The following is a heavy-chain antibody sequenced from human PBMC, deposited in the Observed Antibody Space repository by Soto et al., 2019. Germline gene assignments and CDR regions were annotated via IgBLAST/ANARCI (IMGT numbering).Heavy chain of an antibody. Sequence: GGSLRLSCAASGLAFSSYGMHWVRQAPGKGLEWVAVISYDGSNKYYADSVKGRFTISRDNSKNTLYLQMNSLRAEDTAVYYCAKGPPDYYYGMDVWGQGTTVTVSS. CDR1: GLAFSSYG. V-gene: IGHV3-30*18. J-gene: IGHJ6*02. CDR3: AKGPPDYYYGMDV. CDR2: ISYDGSNK.